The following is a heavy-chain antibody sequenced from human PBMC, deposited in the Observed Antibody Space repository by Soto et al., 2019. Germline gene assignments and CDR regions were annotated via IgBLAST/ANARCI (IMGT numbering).Heavy chain of an antibody. J-gene: IGHJ4*02. CDR1: GYTFTTYG. Sequence: GASVKVSCKASGYTFTTYGISWVRQAPGQGLEWLGWINTHNGNTNYAQNLQGRVIMTADTSTSTAYMELRSLRSEDTAVYYCARGLGAIWPYYYDYWGQGTLVTVSS. CDR2: INTHNGNT. CDR3: ARGLGAIWPYYYDY. V-gene: IGHV1-18*01. D-gene: IGHD1-26*01.